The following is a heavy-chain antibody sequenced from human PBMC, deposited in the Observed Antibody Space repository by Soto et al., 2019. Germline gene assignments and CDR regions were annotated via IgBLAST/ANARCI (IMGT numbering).Heavy chain of an antibody. J-gene: IGHJ5*02. CDR3: ARGRFPVVVTRPRENNWFDP. CDR1: GVSIGSHF. V-gene: IGHV4-59*11. Sequence: SETLSLTCSVSGVSIGSHFWSWIRQAPGKGPELVGYIYHTVNTNYNPALKSRVTISMDTSKNQLSLQLSSVTAADTAVYYCARGRFPVVVTRPRENNWFDPWGQGTLVTFS. D-gene: IGHD3-22*01. CDR2: IYHTVNT.